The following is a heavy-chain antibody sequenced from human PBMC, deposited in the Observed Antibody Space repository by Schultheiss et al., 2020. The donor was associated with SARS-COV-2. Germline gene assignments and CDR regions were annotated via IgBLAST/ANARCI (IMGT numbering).Heavy chain of an antibody. CDR1: GYTFTGYY. J-gene: IGHJ6*02. V-gene: IGHV1-2*02. Sequence: ASVKVSCKASGYTFTGYYMHWVRQAPGQGLEWMGWINPNSGGTNYAQKFQGRVTMTRDTSISTAYMELSRLRSEDTAVYYCARDWGPETDYYYYGMDVWGQGTTVTVSS. CDR3: ARDWGPETDYYYYGMDV. D-gene: IGHD3-16*01. CDR2: INPNSGGT.